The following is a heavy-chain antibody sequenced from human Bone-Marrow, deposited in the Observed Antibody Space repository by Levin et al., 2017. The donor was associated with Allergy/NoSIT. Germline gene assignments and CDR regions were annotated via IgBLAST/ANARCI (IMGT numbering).Heavy chain of an antibody. Sequence: GSLRLSCSVSGGSIRYSDFYWGWIRQAPGKGLEWIGSKYDSGSGYYNPSLKSRVTISIDTSKNQFSLKLTSVTAADTAVYYCARDYGDPTGYFDYWGQGTLVTVSS. V-gene: IGHV4-39*01. CDR2: KYDSGSG. CDR1: GGSIRYSDFY. D-gene: IGHD4-17*01. J-gene: IGHJ4*02. CDR3: ARDYGDPTGYFDY.